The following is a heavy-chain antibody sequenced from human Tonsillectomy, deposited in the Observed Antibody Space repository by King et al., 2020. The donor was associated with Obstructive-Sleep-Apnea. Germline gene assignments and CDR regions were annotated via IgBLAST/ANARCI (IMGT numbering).Heavy chain of an antibody. D-gene: IGHD2-2*03. CDR3: ARMLDIVVVPAAPNWFDP. CDR1: GGSISSYY. V-gene: IGHV4-59*01. CDR2: IYYSGST. J-gene: IGHJ5*02. Sequence: QLQESGPGLVKPSETLSLTCTVSGGSISSYYWSWIRQPPGKGLEWIGYIYYSGSTNYNPSLNSLVTISINTSNNQFSLKLSSVTAADTAVYYCARMLDIVVVPAAPNWFDPWGQGTLVTVSS.